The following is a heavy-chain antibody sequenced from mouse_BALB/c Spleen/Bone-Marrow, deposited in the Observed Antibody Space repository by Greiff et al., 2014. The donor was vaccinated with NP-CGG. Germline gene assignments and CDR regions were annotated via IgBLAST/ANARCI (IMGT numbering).Heavy chain of an antibody. CDR1: GYASSSYW. Sequence: QVQLQQSGAELVRPGSSVKISCKASGYASSSYWMNWVKQRPGQGLEWIGQIYPGDGDTNYNGKFKGKATLTADKSSSTAYMQLSSLTSEDSAVYFCARWITTVVAPYVMDYWGQGTSVTVSS. V-gene: IGHV1-80*01. CDR3: ARWITTVVAPYVMDY. D-gene: IGHD1-1*01. CDR2: IYPGDGDT. J-gene: IGHJ4*01.